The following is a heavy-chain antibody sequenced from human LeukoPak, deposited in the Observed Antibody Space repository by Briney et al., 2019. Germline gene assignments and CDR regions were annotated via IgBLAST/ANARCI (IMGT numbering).Heavy chain of an antibody. D-gene: IGHD3-10*01. CDR1: GFTFSSYS. V-gene: IGHV3-21*01. CDR2: IGSSSSYI. J-gene: IGHJ1*01. Sequence: GGSLRLSCAASGFTFSSYSMNWVRQAPGKGLEWVSSIGSSSSYIYYADSVKGRFTISRDNARNTLYLQMNSLRVEDTAVYYCARVSGPGMNEYYHLWGQGTLVTVSS. CDR3: ARVSGPGMNEYYHL.